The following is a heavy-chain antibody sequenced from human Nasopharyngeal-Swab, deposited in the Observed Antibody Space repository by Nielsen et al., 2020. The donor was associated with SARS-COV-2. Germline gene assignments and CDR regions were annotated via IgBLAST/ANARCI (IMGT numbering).Heavy chain of an antibody. V-gene: IGHV3-13*01. CDR2: IGTAGDT. CDR3: ARGGGYYYDSSGSIDAFDI. Sequence: GESLKISCAASGFTFSSYDMHWVRQATGKGLEWVSAIGTAGDTYYPGSVKGRFTISRENAKNSLYLQMNSLRAGDTAVYYCARGGGYYYDSSGSIDAFDIWG. CDR1: GFTFSSYD. J-gene: IGHJ3*02. D-gene: IGHD3-22*01.